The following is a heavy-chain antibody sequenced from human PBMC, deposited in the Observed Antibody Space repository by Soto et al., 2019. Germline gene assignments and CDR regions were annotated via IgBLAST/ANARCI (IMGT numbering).Heavy chain of an antibody. J-gene: IGHJ3*01. D-gene: IGHD2-15*01. CDR3: VKDEGFCSGGNCYSVARGGFDL. CDR2: ISSNGIST. V-gene: IGHV3-64D*06. Sequence: GGSLRLSCSASGFALSSYAMHWVRQAPGKGLEYVSSISSNGISTYYADSVKGRFTISRDNSKDTLYIQMNSLRPDDTALYYCVKDEGFCSGGNCYSVARGGFDLWGQGTMVTVSS. CDR1: GFALSSYA.